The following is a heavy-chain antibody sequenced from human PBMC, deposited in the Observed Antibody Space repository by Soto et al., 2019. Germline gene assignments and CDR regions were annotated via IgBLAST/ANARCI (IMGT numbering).Heavy chain of an antibody. CDR3: ARGSIYDYIWGGYRPDAFDI. J-gene: IGHJ3*02. Sequence: SGTLSPTCPFSGCSLSSGCYYWGWVRPHPGKGLEWIGYIYYSGSTYYNPSLKSRVTISVDTSKNQFSLKLSSVTAADTAVYYCARGSIYDYIWGGYRPDAFDIWGQGTMVTVSS. CDR2: IYYSGST. D-gene: IGHD3-16*02. CDR1: GCSLSSGCYY. V-gene: IGHV4-31*03.